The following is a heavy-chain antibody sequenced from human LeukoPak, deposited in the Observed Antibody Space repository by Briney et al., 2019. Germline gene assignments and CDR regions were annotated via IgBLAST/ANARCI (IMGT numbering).Heavy chain of an antibody. CDR3: ARGRGLAVRPPNEGFLDY. Sequence: SGGSLRLSCAASGFTFSSYSMNWVRQAPGKGLEWVSSISSSSSYIYYADSVKGRFTISRDRSMNTLYLQMNILRAEDTAVYYCARGRGLAVRPPNEGFLDYWGQGTLVPVSS. CDR1: GFTFSSYS. V-gene: IGHV3-21*04. J-gene: IGHJ4*02. CDR2: ISSSSSYI. D-gene: IGHD6-6*01.